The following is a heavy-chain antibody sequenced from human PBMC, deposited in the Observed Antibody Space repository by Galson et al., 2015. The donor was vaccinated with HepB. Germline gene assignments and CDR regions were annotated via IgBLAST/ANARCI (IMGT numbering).Heavy chain of an antibody. V-gene: IGHV3-11*06. CDR3: ARARRLPFRGFELGGPFDY. CDR2: ISSSSSYT. Sequence: SLRLSCAASGFIFSDYYMTWIRQAPGKGLEWVSYISSSSSYTSYAASLKGRFTISRDNAKNSLYLQMKSLSAEDTAVYYCARARRLPFRGFELGGPFDYWGQGTLVTVSS. CDR1: GFIFSDYY. D-gene: IGHD5-12*01. J-gene: IGHJ4*02.